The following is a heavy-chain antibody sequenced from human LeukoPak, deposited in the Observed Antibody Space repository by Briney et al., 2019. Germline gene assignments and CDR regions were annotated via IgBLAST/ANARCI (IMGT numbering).Heavy chain of an antibody. Sequence: GGSLRLSCAASGFTFSSYAMHWVRQAPGKGLEWVAVISYDGSNKYYADSVKGRFTISRDNSKNTLYLQMNSLRAEDTAVYYCAKGGDIVVVVAYSDYWGQGTLVTVSS. J-gene: IGHJ4*02. V-gene: IGHV3-30-3*01. D-gene: IGHD2-15*01. CDR1: GFTFSSYA. CDR2: ISYDGSNK. CDR3: AKGGDIVVVVAYSDY.